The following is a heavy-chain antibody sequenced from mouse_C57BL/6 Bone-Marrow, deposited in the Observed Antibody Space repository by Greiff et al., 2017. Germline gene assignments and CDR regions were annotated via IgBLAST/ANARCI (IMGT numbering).Heavy chain of an antibody. CDR2: IDPESGGT. J-gene: IGHJ2*01. Sequence: QVQLQQSGAELVRPGASVTLSCKASGYTFTDYEMHWVKQTPVHGLECIGAIDPESGGTAYNQKFKGKAILTADKSTSTAYMELRSLTSEDSAVYYCTRDGRYFDYWGQGTTLTVAS. CDR3: TRDGRYFDY. D-gene: IGHD2-3*01. V-gene: IGHV1-15*01. CDR1: GYTFTDYE.